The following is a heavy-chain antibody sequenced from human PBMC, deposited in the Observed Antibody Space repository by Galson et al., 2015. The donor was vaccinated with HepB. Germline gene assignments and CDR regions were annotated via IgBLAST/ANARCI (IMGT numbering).Heavy chain of an antibody. CDR1: GFTFSSYA. J-gene: IGHJ6*02. Sequence: SLRLSCAASGFTFSSYAMHWVRQAPGKGLEWVAVISYDGSNKYYADSVKGRFTISRDNSKNTLYLQMNSLRAEDTAVYYCARDKGLLWFGEFPPGDYYGMDVWGQGTTVTVSS. CDR3: ARDKGLLWFGEFPPGDYYGMDV. CDR2: ISYDGSNK. V-gene: IGHV3-30-3*01. D-gene: IGHD3-10*01.